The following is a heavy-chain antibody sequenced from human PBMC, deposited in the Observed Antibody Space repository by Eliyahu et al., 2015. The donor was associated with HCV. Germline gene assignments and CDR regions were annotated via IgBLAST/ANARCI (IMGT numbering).Heavy chain of an antibody. CDR3: ASGGGGIAVAGTGGWFDP. V-gene: IGHV4-59*01. CDR2: IXYSGSX. Sequence: QVQLQESGPGLVKPSETLSLTCTVSGGSITTYYWSWMXQPPGKKLXWIGYIXYSGSXNYNPXXKXRVTISVDTSKNQFSLKLSSVXAADTAVYYCASGGGGIAVAGTGGWFDPWGQGTLVTVSS. D-gene: IGHD6-19*01. J-gene: IGHJ5*02. CDR1: GGSITTYY.